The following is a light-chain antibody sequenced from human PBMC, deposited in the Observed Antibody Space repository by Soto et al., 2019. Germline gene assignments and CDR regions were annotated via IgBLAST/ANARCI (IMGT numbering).Light chain of an antibody. CDR2: GNS. J-gene: IGLJ3*02. V-gene: IGLV1-40*01. CDR3: QSYDSNWDWV. CDR1: SSNIGAGYD. Sequence: QSVLTQPPSVSGAPGQRVTISCTGSSSNIGAGYDVHWYQQLPGTAPKLLIYGNSNRPSGVPDRFSGSKSGTSASLAITGLQAEDEADYYCQSYDSNWDWVFGGGTKLTVL.